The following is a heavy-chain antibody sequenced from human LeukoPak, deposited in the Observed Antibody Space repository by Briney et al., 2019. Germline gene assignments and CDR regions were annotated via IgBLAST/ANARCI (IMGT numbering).Heavy chain of an antibody. CDR2: INTSGST. CDR1: GGSISSYY. D-gene: IGHD6-25*01. J-gene: IGHJ5*02. Sequence: TSETLSLTCTVSGGSISSYYWTWIRQSAGKGLEWIGRINTSGSTNYNPPLRSRVTMSVNTAKNQFSLNLTSVTAADTAVYSCAREGGDPRWLDPWGQGTLVTVSS. V-gene: IGHV4-4*07. CDR3: AREGGDPRWLDP.